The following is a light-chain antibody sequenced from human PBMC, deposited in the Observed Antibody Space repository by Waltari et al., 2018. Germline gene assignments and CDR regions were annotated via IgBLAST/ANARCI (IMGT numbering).Light chain of an antibody. V-gene: IGLV4-69*01. CDR3: QTWGAGIVV. J-gene: IGLJ2*01. CDR1: RGHSDYA. CDR2: VNSDGTR. Sequence: QLVLTQSPSASASLGASVKLTCTLTRGHSDYAVAWHQQQPEKGPRYLMKVNSDGTRSTGDGIPVRFSGSSSGAERYLTISSLQSEDEADYYCQTWGAGIVVFGGGTKLTVL.